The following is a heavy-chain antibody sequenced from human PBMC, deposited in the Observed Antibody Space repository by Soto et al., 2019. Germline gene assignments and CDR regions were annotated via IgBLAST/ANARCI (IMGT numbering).Heavy chain of an antibody. Sequence: SETLSLTCTVSGGSISSYYRSWIRQPPGKGLEWIGYIYNSGSTNYNPSLKSRVTISVDTSKNQFSLKLNAVTAADAAVYYCARDLWGYCGTDCYPLDVWGQGTTVTVSS. CDR3: ARDLWGYCGTDCYPLDV. V-gene: IGHV4-59*01. CDR2: IYNSGST. CDR1: GGSISSYY. D-gene: IGHD2-21*02. J-gene: IGHJ6*02.